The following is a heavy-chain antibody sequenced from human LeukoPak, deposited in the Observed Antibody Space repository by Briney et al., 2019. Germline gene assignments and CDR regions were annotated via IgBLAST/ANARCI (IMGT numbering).Heavy chain of an antibody. V-gene: IGHV1-46*01. D-gene: IGHD3-22*01. J-gene: IGHJ4*02. CDR1: GYTFTSYY. CDR2: INPSGGST. Sequence: ASVKVSCKASGYTFTSYYMHWVRQAPGQGLEWMGIINPSGGSTSYAQKFQGRVTMTRDTSTSTVYMELSSLRSEDTAVYYCARVLGYYYDSSGYYSFDYWGQGTLVTVSS. CDR3: ARVLGYYYDSSGYYSFDY.